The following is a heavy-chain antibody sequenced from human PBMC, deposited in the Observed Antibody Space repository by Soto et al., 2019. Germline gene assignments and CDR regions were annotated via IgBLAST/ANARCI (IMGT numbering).Heavy chain of an antibody. CDR3: ASDLVGASDSYGLDV. V-gene: IGHV3-33*01. CDR2: IWHDGNNK. D-gene: IGHD1-26*01. CDR1: GFTLSNYG. J-gene: IGHJ6*02. Sequence: GGSLRLSCAASGFTLSNYGMHWVRQAPGKGLEWVAIIWHDGNNKYYADSVRGRFIISRDNSNNRLYLQMNILRAEDTAVYYCASDLVGASDSYGLDVWGQGTPVTVSS.